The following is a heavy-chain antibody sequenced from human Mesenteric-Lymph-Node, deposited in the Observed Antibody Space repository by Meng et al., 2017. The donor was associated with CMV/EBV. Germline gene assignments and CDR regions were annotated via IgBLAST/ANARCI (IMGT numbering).Heavy chain of an antibody. CDR1: GGSISSSSYF. D-gene: IGHD6-6*01. V-gene: IGHV4-39*07. J-gene: IGHJ4*02. CDR2: IYYSGST. CDR3: AREGATRPYYFDY. Sequence: SETLSLTCTVSGGSISSSSYFWGWIRQPPGKGLEWIGTIYYSGSTYYNPSLKSRVTFSVDTSKNQFSLKLSSVTAADTAVYYCAREGATRPYYFDYWGQGTLVTVSS.